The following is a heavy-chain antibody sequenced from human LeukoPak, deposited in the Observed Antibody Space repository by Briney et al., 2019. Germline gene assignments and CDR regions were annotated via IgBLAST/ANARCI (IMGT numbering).Heavy chain of an antibody. D-gene: IGHD6-19*01. Sequence: GGSLRLSCAASGFTFSSYGMHWVRQAPGKGLEWVAVISYDGSNKYYADSVKGRFTISRDNSKNTLYLQMNSLRAEDTAVYYCAKYLAVADPNYFDYWGQGTLVTVSS. J-gene: IGHJ4*02. CDR1: GFTFSSYG. V-gene: IGHV3-30*18. CDR2: ISYDGSNK. CDR3: AKYLAVADPNYFDY.